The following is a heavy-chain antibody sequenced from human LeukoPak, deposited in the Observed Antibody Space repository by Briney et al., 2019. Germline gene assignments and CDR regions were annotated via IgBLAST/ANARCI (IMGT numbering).Heavy chain of an antibody. CDR2: ISSNGGST. Sequence: GGSLRLSCAASGFTFSDYAMHWVRQAPGKGLEYVSVISSNGGSTYYADSVKGRFTISRDNSKNTLYLQMGSLRAEDMAVYYCAKGEGGDSGWYGDYWGQGTLVTVSS. CDR1: GFTFSDYA. CDR3: AKGEGGDSGWYGDY. V-gene: IGHV3-64*02. D-gene: IGHD6-19*01. J-gene: IGHJ4*02.